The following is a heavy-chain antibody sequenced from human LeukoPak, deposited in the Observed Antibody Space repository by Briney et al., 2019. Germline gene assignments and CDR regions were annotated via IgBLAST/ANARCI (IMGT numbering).Heavy chain of an antibody. D-gene: IGHD3-10*01. J-gene: IGHJ4*02. V-gene: IGHV3-21*01. CDR2: ISSSSSYI. Sequence: PGGSLRLSCAASGFTFSSYSMNWVRPAPGKGLEWVSSISSSSSYIYYADSVKGRFTISRDNATNSLYLHMNSLRAQDTAVYYCPRDGGATMVRGVATYVLWGQGTLVSVPS. CDR3: PRDGGATMVRGVATYVL. CDR1: GFTFSSYS.